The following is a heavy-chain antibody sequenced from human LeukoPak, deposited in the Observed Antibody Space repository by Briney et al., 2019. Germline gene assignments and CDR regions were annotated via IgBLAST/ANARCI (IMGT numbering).Heavy chain of an antibody. D-gene: IGHD2-2*01. V-gene: IGHV3-21*01. CDR3: ARDRHIVVVPAAMVDY. CDR2: ISSSSSYI. Sequence: GGSLRLSCAASGFTFSSYSMNSVRQAPGKGLEWVSSISSSSSYIYYADSVKGRFTISRDNAKNSLYLQMNSLRAEDTAVYYCARDRHIVVVPAAMVDYWGPGTLVTVSS. J-gene: IGHJ4*02. CDR1: GFTFSSYS.